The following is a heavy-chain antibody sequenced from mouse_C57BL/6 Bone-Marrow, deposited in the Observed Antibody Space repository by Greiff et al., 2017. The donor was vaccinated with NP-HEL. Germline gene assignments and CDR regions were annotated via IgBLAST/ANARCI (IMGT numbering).Heavy chain of an antibody. CDR1: GYTFTSYG. Sequence: DVKLQESGAELVRPGSSVKMSCKTSGYTFTSYGINWVKQRPGQGLEWIGYIYIGNGYTEYNEKFKGKATLTSDTSSSTAYMQLSSLTSEDSAIYFCAKNRHYYYGSSGFFDYWGQGTTLTVSS. J-gene: IGHJ2*01. CDR3: AKNRHYYYGSSGFFDY. D-gene: IGHD1-1*01. V-gene: IGHV1-58*01. CDR2: IYIGNGYT.